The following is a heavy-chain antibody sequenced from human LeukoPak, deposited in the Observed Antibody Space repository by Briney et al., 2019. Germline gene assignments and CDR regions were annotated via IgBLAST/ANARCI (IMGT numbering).Heavy chain of an antibody. D-gene: IGHD2-21*02. J-gene: IGHJ3*02. CDR1: LYTHTGYY. Sequence: GASVKVSRKASLYTHTGYYMQWVRQAPGQGLERMGGINPNIGDTNHAQKFQGEVTLTRDTSISTAYMELSRLRSDDTAVYYCVRSGMVTPYDAFDIWGQGTTVTVSS. V-gene: IGHV1-2*02. CDR2: INPNIGDT. CDR3: VRSGMVTPYDAFDI.